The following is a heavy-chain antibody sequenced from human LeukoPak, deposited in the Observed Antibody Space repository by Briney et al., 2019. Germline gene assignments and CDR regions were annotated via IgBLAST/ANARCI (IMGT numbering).Heavy chain of an antibody. D-gene: IGHD2-2*02. Sequence: GGSLRLSCAASGFTFSSYAMSWVRQALGKGLEWVSANSGSGGSTYYADSVKGRFTISRDNSKNTLYLQMNSLRAEDTAVYYCAKQVVVVPAAIDQYYFGYWGQGTLVTVSS. CDR3: AKQVVVVPAAIDQYYFGY. CDR2: NSGSGGST. J-gene: IGHJ4*02. CDR1: GFTFSSYA. V-gene: IGHV3-23*01.